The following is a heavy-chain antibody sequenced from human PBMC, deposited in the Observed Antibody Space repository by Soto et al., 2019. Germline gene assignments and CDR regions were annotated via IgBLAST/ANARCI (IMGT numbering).Heavy chain of an antibody. D-gene: IGHD6-13*01. CDR2: INHSGST. J-gene: IGHJ5*02. V-gene: IGHV4-34*01. Sequence: SETLSLTCAVYGGSFSGYYWSWIRQPPGKGLEWIGEINHSGSTNYNPSLKSRVTISVDTSKNQFSLKLSSVTAADTAVYYCARSDSLPDSSSWYVWFDPWGQGTLVTVSS. CDR3: ARSDSLPDSSSWYVWFDP. CDR1: GGSFSGYY.